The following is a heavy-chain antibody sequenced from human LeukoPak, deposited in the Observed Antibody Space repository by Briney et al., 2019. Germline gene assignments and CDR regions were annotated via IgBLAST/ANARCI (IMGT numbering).Heavy chain of an antibody. V-gene: IGHV3-7*05. CDR2: IKQDESEK. Sequence: GGSLRLSCAASGFTFSSYWMSWVRQAPGKGLEWLANIKQDESEKYYVDSVKGRFTISRDNPKNSLYLQMNSLRAEDTAVYYCARYSGNYRAFDIWGQGTMVTVS. J-gene: IGHJ3*02. CDR1: GFTFSSYW. CDR3: ARYSGNYRAFDI. D-gene: IGHD1-26*01.